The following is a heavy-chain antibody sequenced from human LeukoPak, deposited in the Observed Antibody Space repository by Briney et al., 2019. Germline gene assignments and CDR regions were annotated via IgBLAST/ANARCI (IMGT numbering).Heavy chain of an antibody. J-gene: IGHJ3*02. CDR2: IYTSGTF. V-gene: IGHV4-4*07. D-gene: IGHD5-12*01. Sequence: SETLSLTCSVSGGSISSSYWSWIRQPAGKGLEWIGRIYTSGTFNYNPSLKSRVTMSVDTSKNQFSLKLSSVTAADTAVYYCARVYGSGYDFRGAFDIWGQGTMVTVSS. CDR1: GGSISSSY. CDR3: ARVYGSGYDFRGAFDI.